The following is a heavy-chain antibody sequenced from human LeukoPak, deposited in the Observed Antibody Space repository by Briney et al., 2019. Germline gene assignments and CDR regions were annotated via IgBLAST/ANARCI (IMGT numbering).Heavy chain of an antibody. CDR1: GFTFSTSA. Sequence: GGSLRLSCAASGFTFSTSAMSWVRQAPGKGLEWVSLISGSGGSTYYADSVKGRFTISRDNSKNTLYLQMHSLRAEDTAVYYCAKEKMTTTSFDYWGQGTLVTVSS. V-gene: IGHV3-23*01. J-gene: IGHJ4*02. CDR3: AKEKMTTTSFDY. CDR2: ISGSGGST. D-gene: IGHD5-24*01.